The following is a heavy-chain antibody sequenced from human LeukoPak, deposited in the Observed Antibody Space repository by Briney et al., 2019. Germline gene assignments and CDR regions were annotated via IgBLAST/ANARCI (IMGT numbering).Heavy chain of an antibody. V-gene: IGHV4-4*02. J-gene: IGHJ3*02. CDR1: GGSISSSNW. D-gene: IGHD2-15*01. CDR2: IYHSGST. CDR3: ARLYCSGGSCHDAFDI. Sequence: SGTLSLTCAVSGGSISSSNWWRWVRQPPGKGLEWIGEIYHSGSTNYNPSLKSRVTISVDKSKNQFSLKLSSVTAADTAVYYCARLYCSGGSCHDAFDIWGQGTMVTVSS.